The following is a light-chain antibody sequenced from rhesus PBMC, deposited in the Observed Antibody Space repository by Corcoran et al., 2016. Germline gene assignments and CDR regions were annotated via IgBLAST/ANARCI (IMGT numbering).Light chain of an antibody. CDR2: KAS. Sequence: DIQMTQSPSSLSASVGDPVTINCRASQSISRWLAWYQQTQGKAPKVLRYKASSLQSGVPSRFSGSGSGTHFTLTSSSLQPEEFATDYCRQYSSSSWTFGQGTKVETK. CDR3: RQYSSSSWT. J-gene: IGKJ1*01. CDR1: QSISRW. V-gene: IGKV1-22*01.